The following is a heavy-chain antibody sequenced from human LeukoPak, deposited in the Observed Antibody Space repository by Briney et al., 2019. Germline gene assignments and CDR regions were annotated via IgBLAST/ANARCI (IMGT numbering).Heavy chain of an antibody. D-gene: IGHD3-10*01. CDR2: IYYSGST. CDR1: GGSISSGGYS. J-gene: IGHJ4*02. Sequence: PSETLSLTCTVSGGSISSGGYSWSWIRQHPGKGLEWIGYIYYSGSTYYNPSLKSRVTISVDTSKNQFSLKLSSVTAADTAVYYCARTPHYRGFDYWGQGTLVTVSS. V-gene: IGHV4-31*03. CDR3: ARTPHYRGFDY.